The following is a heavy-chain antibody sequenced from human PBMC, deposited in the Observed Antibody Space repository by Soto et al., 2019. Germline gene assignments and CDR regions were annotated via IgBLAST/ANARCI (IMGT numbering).Heavy chain of an antibody. CDR1: GYTFTSYG. CDR2: ISAYNGNT. Sequence: ASVKVSCKASGYTFTSYGISWVRQAPGQGLEWMGWISAYNGNTNYAQKLQGRVTMTTDTSTSTAYMELRSLGSDDTAVYYCARVGGDVLRYFDWLLATDDAFDIWGQGTMVTVSS. J-gene: IGHJ3*02. CDR3: ARVGGDVLRYFDWLLATDDAFDI. D-gene: IGHD3-9*01. V-gene: IGHV1-18*01.